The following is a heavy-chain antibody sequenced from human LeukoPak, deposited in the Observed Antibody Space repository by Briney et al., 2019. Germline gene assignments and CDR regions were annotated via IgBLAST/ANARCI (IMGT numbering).Heavy chain of an antibody. CDR3: ATYSDLWSGYYPFTY. V-gene: IGHV3-30*03. CDR1: GFTFSSYG. Sequence: GGSLRLSCAASGFTFSSYGMHWVRQAPGKGLEWVAVISYDGSNKYYADSVKGRFTISRDNSKNTLYLQMNSLRADDTAVYYCATYSDLWSGYYPFTYWGQGTLVTVYS. CDR2: ISYDGSNK. J-gene: IGHJ4*02. D-gene: IGHD3-3*01.